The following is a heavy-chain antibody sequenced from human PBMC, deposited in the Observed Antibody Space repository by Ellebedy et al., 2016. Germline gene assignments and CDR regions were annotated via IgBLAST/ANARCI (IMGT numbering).Heavy chain of an antibody. J-gene: IGHJ5*02. CDR1: GGAIGTWY. V-gene: IGHV4-59*01. Sequence: SETLSLTCTVSGGAIGTWYWNWIRQPPGKGLEWIGYVYYTGRTEYNPSLKSRVSISVDTSKSHFSLNLTSVTAADTAVYFCVRGSATTAFDPWGQGTLVTVSS. D-gene: IGHD5-12*01. CDR2: VYYTGRT. CDR3: VRGSATTAFDP.